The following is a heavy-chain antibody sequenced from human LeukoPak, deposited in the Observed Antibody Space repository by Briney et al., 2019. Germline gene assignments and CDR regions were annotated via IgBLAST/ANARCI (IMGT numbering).Heavy chain of an antibody. CDR2: ISSSSSYI. CDR3: ARDGQWLAHTAFDI. J-gene: IGHJ3*02. Sequence: GGSLRLSCAASGFTFSSYSMNWVRQAPGKGLEWVSSISSSSSYIYYADSVKGRFTICRDNAKNSLYLQMNSLRAEDTAVYYCARDGQWLAHTAFDIWGQGTMVTVSS. CDR1: GFTFSSYS. D-gene: IGHD6-19*01. V-gene: IGHV3-21*01.